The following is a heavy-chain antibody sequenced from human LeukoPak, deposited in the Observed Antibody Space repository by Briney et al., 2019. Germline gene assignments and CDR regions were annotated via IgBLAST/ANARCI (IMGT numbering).Heavy chain of an antibody. D-gene: IGHD2-2*01. CDR2: INWNGGST. J-gene: IGHJ5*02. Sequence: GGSLRLSCAASGFTFDDYGMSWFRQVPGKGLEWVSGINWNGGSTGYADSVKGRFTISRDNANNSLYRQMNSLRAEDTALYYCARDLVVVPAAIPNRFDPWGQGTLVTVSS. CDR3: ARDLVVVPAAIPNRFDP. V-gene: IGHV3-20*04. CDR1: GFTFDDYG.